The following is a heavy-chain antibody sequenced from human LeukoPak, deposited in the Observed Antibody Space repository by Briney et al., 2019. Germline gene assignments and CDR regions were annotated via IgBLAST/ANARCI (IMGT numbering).Heavy chain of an antibody. D-gene: IGHD3-22*01. CDR2: IKQDGSEK. CDR3: AREFGVITFDAFDI. V-gene: IGHV3-7*01. Sequence: GGSLRLSCAASGFTFSSYWMSWVRQAPGKGLEWVANIKQDGSEKYYVDSVKGRFTISRDNAKNSLYLQMNSLRAEDTAVYYCAREFGVITFDAFDIWGQGTMVTVSS. CDR1: GFTFSSYW. J-gene: IGHJ3*02.